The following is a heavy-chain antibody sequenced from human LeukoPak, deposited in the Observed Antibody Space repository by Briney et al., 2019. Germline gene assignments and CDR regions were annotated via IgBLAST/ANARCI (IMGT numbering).Heavy chain of an antibody. J-gene: IGHJ4*02. V-gene: IGHV4-34*01. Sequence: PSETLSLTCAVYGGSFSGYYWSWIRQPPGKGLEWIGEINHGGSTNYNPSLKSRVTISVDTSKNQFSLKLSSVTAADTAVYYCARLHGSGSYWEDLDYWGQGTLVTVSS. D-gene: IGHD3-10*01. CDR1: GGSFSGYY. CDR3: ARLHGSGSYWEDLDY. CDR2: INHGGST.